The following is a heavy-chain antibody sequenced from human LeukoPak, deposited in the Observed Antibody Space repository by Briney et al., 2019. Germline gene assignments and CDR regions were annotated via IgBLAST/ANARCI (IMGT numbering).Heavy chain of an antibody. J-gene: IGHJ4*02. Sequence: PGGSLRLSCAASGFTFSSYSMNRVRQAPGKGLEWVSSISSSSSYIYYADSVKGRFTISRDNAKNSLYLQMNSLRAEDTAVYYCAGRCSSTSCYDIEFDYWGQGTLVTVSS. V-gene: IGHV3-21*01. D-gene: IGHD2-2*01. CDR3: AGRCSSTSCYDIEFDY. CDR2: ISSSSSYI. CDR1: GFTFSSYS.